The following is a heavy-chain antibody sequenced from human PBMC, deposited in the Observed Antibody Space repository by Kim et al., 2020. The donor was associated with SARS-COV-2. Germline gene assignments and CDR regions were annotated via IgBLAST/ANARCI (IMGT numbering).Heavy chain of an antibody. Sequence: YNPSLKSRVTMSVDTAKNQFSLKLSSVTAADTAVYYCARGDITDTRPFDYWGQGTLVTVSS. CDR3: ARGDITDTRPFDY. J-gene: IGHJ4*02. V-gene: IGHV4-4*07. D-gene: IGHD1-20*01.